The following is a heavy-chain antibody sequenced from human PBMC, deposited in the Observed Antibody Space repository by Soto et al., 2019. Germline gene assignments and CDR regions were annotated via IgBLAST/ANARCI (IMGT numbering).Heavy chain of an antibody. V-gene: IGHV1-18*01. CDR2: ISAYNGNT. CDR1: GYTFTSYG. D-gene: IGHD1-26*01. CDR3: ARMADDREWELRLPRYYYYGMDV. Sequence: ASVKVSCKASGYTFTSYGISWVRQAPGQGLEWMGWISAYNGNTNYAQKLQGRVTMTTDTSTSTAYMELRSLRSDDTAVYYCARMADDREWELRLPRYYYYGMDVWG. J-gene: IGHJ6*02.